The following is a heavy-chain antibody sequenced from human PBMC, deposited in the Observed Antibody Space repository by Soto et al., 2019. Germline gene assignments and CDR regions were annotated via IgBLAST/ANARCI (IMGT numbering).Heavy chain of an antibody. Sequence: LSLTCTVSGGSIINYYWTWIRQAAGKGLEWVGRIYSSGSASYNPSLKSRLTMSVDTSKNQITLKLTSVTAADTALYYCARQTKYSSRWFDYWGHGTLVTVSS. V-gene: IGHV4-4*07. CDR2: IYSSGSA. D-gene: IGHD6-13*01. CDR1: GGSIINYY. J-gene: IGHJ5*01. CDR3: ARQTKYSSRWFDY.